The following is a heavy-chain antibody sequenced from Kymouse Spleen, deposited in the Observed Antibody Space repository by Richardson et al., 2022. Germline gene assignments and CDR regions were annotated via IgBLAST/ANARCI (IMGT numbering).Heavy chain of an antibody. J-gene: IGHJ5*02. CDR1: GGSISSSSYY. CDR3: ARHGYSNYWFDP. V-gene: IGHV4-39*01. D-gene: IGHD4-11,IGHD4-11*01. Sequence: QLQLQESGPGLVKPSETLSLTCTVSGGSISSSSYYWGWIRQPPGKGLEWIGSIYYSGSTYYNPSLKSRVTISVDTSKNQFSLKLSSVTAADTAVYYCARHGYSNYWFDPWGQGTLVTVSS. CDR2: IYYSGST.